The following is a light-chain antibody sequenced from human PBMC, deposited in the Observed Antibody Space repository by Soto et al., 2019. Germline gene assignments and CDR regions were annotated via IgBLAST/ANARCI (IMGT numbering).Light chain of an antibody. CDR2: LGS. CDR1: QSLLHRNGYNY. Sequence: DIVMTQSPLSLPVTPGEPASISCRSSQSLLHRNGYNYLDWYLQKPGQSPQLLIYLGSNRASGVPDRFSGSGSGKDFTLKISRVEAEDVGVYYCMQALQTPWTFGQGTKVEIK. CDR3: MQALQTPWT. J-gene: IGKJ1*01. V-gene: IGKV2-28*01.